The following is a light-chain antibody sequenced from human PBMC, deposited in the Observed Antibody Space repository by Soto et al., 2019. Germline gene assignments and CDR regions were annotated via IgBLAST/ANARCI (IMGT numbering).Light chain of an antibody. J-gene: IGKJ1*01. CDR1: QSISTY. CDR3: QHYNSWPPWT. Sequence: DIQMTQSPSSLSASVGDRVTITCRASQSISTYLHWYQQKPGKAPNLLIYAASTLQSGVPSRFSGSGSGTDFTLTISSLQPEDFAVYYCQHYNSWPPWTFGQGTKVDIK. V-gene: IGKV1-39*01. CDR2: AAS.